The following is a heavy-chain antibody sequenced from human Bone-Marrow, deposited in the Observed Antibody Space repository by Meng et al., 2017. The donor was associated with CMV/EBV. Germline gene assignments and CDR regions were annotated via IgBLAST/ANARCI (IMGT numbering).Heavy chain of an antibody. CDR1: GGSISSSSYY. Sequence: SETLSLTCTVSGGSISSSSYYWGWIRQPPGKGLEWIGSIYYSGSTYYNPSLKSRVTISVDTSKNQFSLKLSSVTAADTAVYYCATDGWAKWIAVAGMDVWGQGTTVTLSS. CDR3: ATDGWAKWIAVAGMDV. CDR2: IYYSGST. V-gene: IGHV4-39*02. D-gene: IGHD6-19*01. J-gene: IGHJ6*02.